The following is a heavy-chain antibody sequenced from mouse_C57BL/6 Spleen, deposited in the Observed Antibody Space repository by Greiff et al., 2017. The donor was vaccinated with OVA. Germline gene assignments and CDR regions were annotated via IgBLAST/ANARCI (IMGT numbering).Heavy chain of an antibody. CDR3: ARRGYYYGSSYEDWYFDV. V-gene: IGHV1-85*01. Sequence: QVHVKQSGPELVKPGASVKLSCKASGYTFTSYDINWVQQRPGQGLEWIGWIYPRDGSTKYNEKIKGKATLTVDTSSSTAYMELHSLTSEDSAVYFCARRGYYYGSSYEDWYFDVWGTGTTVTVSS. CDR2: IYPRDGST. D-gene: IGHD1-1*01. J-gene: IGHJ1*03. CDR1: GYTFTSYD.